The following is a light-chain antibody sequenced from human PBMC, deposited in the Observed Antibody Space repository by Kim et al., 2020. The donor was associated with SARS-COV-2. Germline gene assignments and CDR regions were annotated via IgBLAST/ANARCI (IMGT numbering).Light chain of an antibody. CDR3: QAWDSSTPV. Sequence: VSPGQTASIACSGNKLGDKYACWYQLKPGQSPVLVIYQDSKRPPGIPERFSGSNSGNTATLTISGTQAMDEADYYCQAWDSSTPVFGGGTQLTVL. V-gene: IGLV3-1*01. CDR1: KLGDKY. J-gene: IGLJ3*02. CDR2: QDS.